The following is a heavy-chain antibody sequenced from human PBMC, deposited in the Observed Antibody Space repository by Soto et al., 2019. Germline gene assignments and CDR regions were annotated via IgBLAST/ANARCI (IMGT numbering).Heavy chain of an antibody. CDR3: ARRSPRGYYDILNGLGEYYSYGMDV. Sequence: ASVKVSCKASGYTFTSFSVHWVRQAPGQRLEGMGWIKADNGKTKYSQKFQGRATITMDTSASTAFMELSSLRSDDTAVYYCARRSPRGYYDILNGLGEYYSYGMDVWGQGPTVTVSS. CDR1: GYTFTSFS. CDR2: IKADNGKT. V-gene: IGHV1-3*01. J-gene: IGHJ6*02. D-gene: IGHD3-9*01.